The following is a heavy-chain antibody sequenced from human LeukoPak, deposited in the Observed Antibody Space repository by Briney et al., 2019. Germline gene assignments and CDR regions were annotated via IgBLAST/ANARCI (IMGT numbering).Heavy chain of an antibody. CDR2: ISWNSGSI. CDR1: GFTFDDYA. Sequence: GGSLRLSCAVSGFTFDDYAMHWVRQAPGKGLEWVSGISWNSGSIGYADSVKGRFTISRDNAKNSLYLQMNSLRAEDMALYYCAKTIAAAGTFYFDYWGQGTLVTVSS. D-gene: IGHD6-13*01. CDR3: AKTIAAAGTFYFDY. J-gene: IGHJ4*02. V-gene: IGHV3-9*03.